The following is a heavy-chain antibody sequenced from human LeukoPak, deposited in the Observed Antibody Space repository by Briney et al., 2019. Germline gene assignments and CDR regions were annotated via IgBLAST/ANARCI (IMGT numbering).Heavy chain of an antibody. V-gene: IGHV3-30*02. CDR2: IRYDGSNK. Sequence: GGSLRLSCAASGFTFSSYGMHWVRQAPGKGLEWVAFIRYDGSNKYYADSVKGRFTISRDNSKNTLYLQMNSLRAEDTAVYYCAKDLTYSYYDILTGDQKRDYWGQGTLVTVSS. CDR3: AKDLTYSYYDILTGDQKRDY. J-gene: IGHJ4*02. CDR1: GFTFSSYG. D-gene: IGHD3-9*01.